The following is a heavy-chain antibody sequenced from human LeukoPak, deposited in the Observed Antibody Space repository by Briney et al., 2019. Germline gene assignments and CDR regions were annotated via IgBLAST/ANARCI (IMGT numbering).Heavy chain of an antibody. V-gene: IGHV4-39*07. CDR1: GGSISSSSYY. CDR3: ASSGTTPFYYYYYMDV. CDR2: IYYSGST. Sequence: PSETLSLTCTVSGGSISSSSYYWGWIRQPPGKGLEWIGSIYYSGSTYYNPSLKSRVTLSVDTSKNQFSLKLSSVTAADTAVYYRASSGTTPFYYYYYMDVWGKGTTVTVSS. J-gene: IGHJ6*03. D-gene: IGHD1-7*01.